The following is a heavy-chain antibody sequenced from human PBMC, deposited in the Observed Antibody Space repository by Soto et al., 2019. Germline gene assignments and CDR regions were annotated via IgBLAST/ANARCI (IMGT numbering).Heavy chain of an antibody. CDR3: AKDPRADIAVVQAATYNWFDP. V-gene: IGHV3-9*01. Sequence: SLSLSCAASGFTFDDYAMHGVGQAPGKGLEWVSDISGDGGGIYYVDSVKGRFTISRDNAKNSLYLQMNSLRAEDTALYYCAKDPRADIAVVQAATYNWFDPWGQGTLVTVSS. CDR1: GFTFDDYA. CDR2: ISGDGGGI. D-gene: IGHD2-2*01. J-gene: IGHJ5*02.